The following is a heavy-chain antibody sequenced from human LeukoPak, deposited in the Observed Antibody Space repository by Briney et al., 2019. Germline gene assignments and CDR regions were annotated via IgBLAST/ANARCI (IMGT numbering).Heavy chain of an antibody. CDR3: ARQKGYSSGWYFDY. J-gene: IGHJ4*01. D-gene: IGHD6-19*01. CDR2: IYYSGST. V-gene: IGHV4-39*01. CDR1: GGSISSSSYY. Sequence: SETLTLTCTVSGGSISSSSYYWGWIRQPPGKGLEWIGSIYYSGSTYYNPSLKSRVTISVDTSKNQFSLKLSSVTAADTAVYYCARQKGYSSGWYFDYWGHRNLVTVSS.